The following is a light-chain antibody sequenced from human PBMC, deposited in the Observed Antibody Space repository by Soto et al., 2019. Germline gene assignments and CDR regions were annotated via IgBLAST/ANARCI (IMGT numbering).Light chain of an antibody. J-gene: IGLJ1*01. CDR2: EVT. CDR3: SSYAGSNNLV. Sequence: LTQPPSASGSPGQSVTISCTGTSSDVGGYNYVSWYQQHPGKAPKLMIYEVTKRPSGVPDRFSGSKSGNTASLTVSGLQAEDEADYYCSSYAGSNNLVFGTGTKVTVL. CDR1: SSDVGGYNY. V-gene: IGLV2-8*01.